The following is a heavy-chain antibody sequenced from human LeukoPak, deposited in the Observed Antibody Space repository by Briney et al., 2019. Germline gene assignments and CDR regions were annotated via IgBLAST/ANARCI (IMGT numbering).Heavy chain of an antibody. J-gene: IGHJ4*02. CDR3: ARDREDIAARFFDY. CDR1: GFTFGTYG. Sequence: GSLRLSCAASGFTFGTYGMSWVRQAPGKGLEWIGRIYTSGSTNYNPSLKSRVTISVDTSKNQFSLKLSSVTAADTAVYYCARDREDIAARFFDYWGQGTLVTVSS. D-gene: IGHD6-6*01. V-gene: IGHV4-4*07. CDR2: IYTSGST.